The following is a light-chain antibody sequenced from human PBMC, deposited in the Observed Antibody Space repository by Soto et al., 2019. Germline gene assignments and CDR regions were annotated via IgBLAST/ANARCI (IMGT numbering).Light chain of an antibody. CDR1: QSVSSSS. CDR2: GTS. J-gene: IGKJ3*01. Sequence: ETVLTQSPGTLSLSPGERATLSCRASQSVSSSSLAWYQQRPGQAPRLLIYGTSSRATGIPDRFSGSGSGTDFTLTISRLEPEDFAVYYCQQRSNWPPFTFGPGTKVDIK. CDR3: QQRSNWPPFT. V-gene: IGKV3D-20*02.